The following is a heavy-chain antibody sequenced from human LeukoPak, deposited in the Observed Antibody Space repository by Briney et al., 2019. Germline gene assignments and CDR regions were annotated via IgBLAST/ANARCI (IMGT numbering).Heavy chain of an antibody. D-gene: IGHD2-8*02. J-gene: IGHJ4*02. CDR1: GFTFNSYA. Sequence: PGGSLSLSCSASGFTFNSYAIHWVRQAPGKGLEYVSSIGTNGISTYYAASVTGRFTISRDNSKNSLYLQMSSLRAEDTAVYYCVKGQEVVYAPTFDYWGQGTLVTVSS. CDR3: VKGQEVVYAPTFDY. CDR2: IGTNGIST. V-gene: IGHV3-64D*09.